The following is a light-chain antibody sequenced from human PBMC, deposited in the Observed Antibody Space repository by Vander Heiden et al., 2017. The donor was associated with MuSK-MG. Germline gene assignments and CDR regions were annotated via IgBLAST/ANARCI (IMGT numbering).Light chain of an antibody. CDR3: RQRYSTPPLT. V-gene: IGKV1-39*01. CDR2: AAS. J-gene: IGKJ4*01. Sequence: DIQMTTSPPSLSASVVDRVTITCRASQRISSYLKWYQQKPGRAPKHLIYAASSLQSGGPSRCSGSGSGTDYTLTISSLQPEDYATVYCRQRYSTPPLTFGGGTKVEIK. CDR1: QRISSY.